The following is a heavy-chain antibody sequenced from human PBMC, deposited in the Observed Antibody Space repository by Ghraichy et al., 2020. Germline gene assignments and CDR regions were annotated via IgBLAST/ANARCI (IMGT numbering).Heavy chain of an antibody. D-gene: IGHD1-14*01. CDR1: GFTYRDDR. Sequence: GGSLRLSCADSGFTYRDDRLHCVCQAPGKGLEWEAYIRQDGTEKYYVDSVKGRFIISRDNARNSLYLQMNSLRAEDTAVYFCARDKNHAQDSWGQGTLVTVSS. J-gene: IGHJ4*02. V-gene: IGHV3-7*03. CDR3: ARDKNHAQDS. CDR2: IRQDGTEK.